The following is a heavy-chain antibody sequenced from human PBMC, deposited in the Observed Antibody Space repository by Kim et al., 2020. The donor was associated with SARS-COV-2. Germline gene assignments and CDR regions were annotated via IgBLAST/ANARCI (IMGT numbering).Heavy chain of an antibody. CDR2: IKGDGSST. CDR1: GFTFSYNW. V-gene: IGHV3-74*01. Sequence: GGSLRLSCAASGFTFSYNWMHWVRQAPGKGLVWVSRIKGDGSSTSYADSVKGRFTISRDNAKNTLYLQMNILRAEDTAIYYCARERDTGGDSFDYWGQGTLVTVSS. CDR3: ARERDTGGDSFDY. D-gene: IGHD2-21*01. J-gene: IGHJ4*02.